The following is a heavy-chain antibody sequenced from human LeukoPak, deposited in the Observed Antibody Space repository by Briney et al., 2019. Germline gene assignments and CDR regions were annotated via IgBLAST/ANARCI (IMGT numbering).Heavy chain of an antibody. CDR3: ARQSPRVRDSGQLSYYYYGMDV. CDR1: GGSISSSSYY. Sequence: PSETLSLTCTVSGGSISSSSYYWGWIRQPPGKGLEWIGSIYYSGSINYNPSLKSRVTISVDTSKNQFSLKLSSVTAADTAVYYCARQSPRVRDSGQLSYYYYGMDVWGQGTTVTVSS. CDR2: IYYSGSI. J-gene: IGHJ6*02. D-gene: IGHD5-12*01. V-gene: IGHV4-39*01.